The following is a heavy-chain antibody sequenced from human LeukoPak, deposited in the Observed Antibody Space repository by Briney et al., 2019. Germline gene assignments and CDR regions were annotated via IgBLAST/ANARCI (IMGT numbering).Heavy chain of an antibody. V-gene: IGHV4-34*01. J-gene: IGHJ5*02. CDR1: GGSFSGNY. D-gene: IGHD3-10*01. CDR3: ARDYCSGSYYKWYNWFDP. Sequence: PSETLSLTCAVYGGSFSGNYWSWIRQPPGKGLEWIGEINHSGSTNYNPSLKSRVTISVDTSKNQFSLKLSSVTVADTGVYYCARDYCSGSYYKWYNWFDPWGQGTLVTVSS. CDR2: INHSGST.